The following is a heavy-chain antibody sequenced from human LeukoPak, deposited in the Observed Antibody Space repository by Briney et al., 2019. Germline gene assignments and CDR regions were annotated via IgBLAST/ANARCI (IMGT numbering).Heavy chain of an antibody. CDR1: GFTFSSYS. D-gene: IGHD3-3*01. V-gene: IGHV3-21*01. CDR3: ARYYDFWSSYSSYYYMDV. J-gene: IGHJ6*03. Sequence: GGSLRLSCAASGFTFSSYSMNWVRQAPGKGLEWVSSISSSSNYIYYADSVKGRVTISRDNAKNSLYLQMNSLRAEDTAVYYCARYYDFWSSYSSYYYMDVWGKGTTVTVPS. CDR2: ISSSSNYI.